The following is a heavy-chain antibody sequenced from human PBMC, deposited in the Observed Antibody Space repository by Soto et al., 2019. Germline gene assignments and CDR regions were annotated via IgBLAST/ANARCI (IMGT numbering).Heavy chain of an antibody. CDR2: ISGSGGST. Sequence: GGSLRLSCAASGFTFSSYAMSWVRQAPGKGLEWVSAISGSGGSTYYADSVKGRFTISRDNSKNTLYLQMNSLRAEDTAVYYCAKRRYCSSTSCYGMDVWGQGTTVTVSS. CDR3: AKRRYCSSTSCYGMDV. D-gene: IGHD2-2*01. V-gene: IGHV3-23*01. J-gene: IGHJ6*02. CDR1: GFTFSSYA.